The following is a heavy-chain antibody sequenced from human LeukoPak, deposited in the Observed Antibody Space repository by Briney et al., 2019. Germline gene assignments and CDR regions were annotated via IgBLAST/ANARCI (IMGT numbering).Heavy chain of an antibody. V-gene: IGHV1-69*13. CDR2: IIPIFGTA. CDR1: GGTFSSYA. CDR3: QGVIKTDSYYFDY. J-gene: IGHJ4*02. Sequence: GASVKVSCKASGGTFSSYAISWVRQAPGQGLEWMGGIIPIFGTANYAQKFQGRVTITADESTSTAYMELSSLRSEDTAVYYCQGVIKTDSYYFDYWGQGTLVTVSS. D-gene: IGHD3-10*01.